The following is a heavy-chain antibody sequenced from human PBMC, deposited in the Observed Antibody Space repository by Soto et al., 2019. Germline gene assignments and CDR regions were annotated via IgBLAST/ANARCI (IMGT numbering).Heavy chain of an antibody. CDR1: GFTFSRYA. Sequence: QVQLVESGGGVVQPGRSLRLSCAASGFTFSRYAMHWVRQAPGKGLEWVAVISYDGSNKYYADSVKGRFTISRDNSKNTLYLQMNSLRAEDTAVYYCARAGRVVVMYWYFDLWGRGTLVTVSS. CDR3: ARAGRVVVMYWYFDL. D-gene: IGHD3-22*01. CDR2: ISYDGSNK. J-gene: IGHJ2*01. V-gene: IGHV3-30-3*01.